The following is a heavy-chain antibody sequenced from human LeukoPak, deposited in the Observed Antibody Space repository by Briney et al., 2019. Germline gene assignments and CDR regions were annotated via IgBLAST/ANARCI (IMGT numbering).Heavy chain of an antibody. V-gene: IGHV3-53*01. CDR3: AKVGQNYHILTYYFDY. CDR1: GFTFSGNY. J-gene: IGHJ4*02. D-gene: IGHD3-9*01. Sequence: GGSLRLSCAVSGFTFSGNYMSWIRQAPGKGLEWVSLNSDDTTLYANSVTGRCTISIDTSKNALYLHMNSLRVEDTAVYYCAKVGQNYHILTYYFDYWGQGTLVTVSS. CDR2: NSDDTT.